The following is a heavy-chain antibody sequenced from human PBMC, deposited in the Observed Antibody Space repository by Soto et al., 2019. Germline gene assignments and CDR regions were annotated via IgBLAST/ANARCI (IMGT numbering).Heavy chain of an antibody. CDR3: ARRSNRVQFDP. J-gene: IGHJ5*02. CDR2: IYYSGST. Sequence: QLQLQESGPGLVKPSETLSLTCTVSGGSISSSSYYWGWIRQPPGKGLEWIGSIYYSGSTYYNPSLKSRVTISVDTSKNQFSRKLSSVTAADTAVYYCARRSNRVQFDPWGQGTLVTVSS. V-gene: IGHV4-39*01. CDR1: GGSISSSSYY.